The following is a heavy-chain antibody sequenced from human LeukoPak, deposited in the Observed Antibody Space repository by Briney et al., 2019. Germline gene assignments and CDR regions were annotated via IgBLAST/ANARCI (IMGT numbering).Heavy chain of an antibody. J-gene: IGHJ4*02. D-gene: IGHD3-10*01. CDR2: ISSSSSTI. Sequence: GGSLRLSCAASGFTFSSYRMNWVRQAPGKGLEWVSYISSSSSTIYYADSVKGRFTISRDNAKNSLYLQMNSLRAEDTAVYYCARGVRGSGSYWGQGTLVTVSS. CDR1: GFTFSSYR. V-gene: IGHV3-48*04. CDR3: ARGVRGSGSY.